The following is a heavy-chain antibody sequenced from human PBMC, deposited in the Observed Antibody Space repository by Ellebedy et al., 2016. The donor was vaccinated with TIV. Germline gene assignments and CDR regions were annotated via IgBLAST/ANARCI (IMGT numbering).Heavy chain of an antibody. Sequence: SVKVSXXASGGTFSSYAISWVRQAPGQGLEWMGGIIPIFGTANYAQKFQGRVTITADESTSTAYMELSSLRSENTAVYYCARASRVATMNPPGYFDYWGQGTLVTVSS. CDR1: GGTFSSYA. J-gene: IGHJ4*02. D-gene: IGHD5-12*01. CDR2: IIPIFGTA. V-gene: IGHV1-69*13. CDR3: ARASRVATMNPPGYFDY.